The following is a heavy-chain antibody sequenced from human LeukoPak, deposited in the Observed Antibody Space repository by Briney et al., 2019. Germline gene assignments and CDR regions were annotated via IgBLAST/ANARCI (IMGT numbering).Heavy chain of an antibody. J-gene: IGHJ2*01. V-gene: IGHV4-38-2*02. CDR1: GYSISSGYY. CDR2: IYQSGSS. CDR3: ARVMAYFDILTRYSGGSFFDL. Sequence: SGTLSLTCTVSGYSISSGYYWGWIRQPPGKGLEWIGSIYQSGSSYYNPSLKSRVTISADTSKNQFSLKLNSVTAADTAVYYCARVMAYFDILTRYSGGSFFDLWGRGTLVTVSS. D-gene: IGHD3-9*01.